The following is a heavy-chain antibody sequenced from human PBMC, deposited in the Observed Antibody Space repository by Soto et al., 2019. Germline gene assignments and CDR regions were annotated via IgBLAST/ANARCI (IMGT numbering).Heavy chain of an antibody. CDR2: FDPEDGET. V-gene: IGHV1-24*01. CDR1: GYTLTELS. CDR3: ATNGVTTVVTRYYYYYGMDV. J-gene: IGHJ6*02. Sequence: ASVKVSCKVSGYTLTELSMHWVRQAPGKGLEWMGGFDPEDGETIYAQKFQGRVTMTEETSTDTAYMELSSLRSEDTAVYYCATNGVTTVVTRYYYYYGMDVWGQGTTVTVSS. D-gene: IGHD4-17*01.